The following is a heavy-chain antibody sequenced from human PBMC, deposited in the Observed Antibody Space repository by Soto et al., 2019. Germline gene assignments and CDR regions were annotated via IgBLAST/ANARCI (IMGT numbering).Heavy chain of an antibody. CDR2: IAPHSGRT. V-gene: IGHV1-18*04. CDR3: ARAATGSYHSAY. D-gene: IGHD3-10*01. Sequence: GPEVQNPGASVRVSCVASGYAFTSYGVNWVRQAPGQGLEWMGWIAPHSGRTTYLPKFQGRVTMTADVSTNTAYIELRSLTSDDTGTYFCARAATGSYHSAYWGQGTVVTVSS. CDR1: GYAFTSYG. J-gene: IGHJ4*02.